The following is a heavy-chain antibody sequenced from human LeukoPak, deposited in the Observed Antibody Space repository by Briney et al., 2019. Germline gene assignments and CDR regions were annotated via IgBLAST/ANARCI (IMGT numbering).Heavy chain of an antibody. V-gene: IGHV3-74*01. CDR2: ISSDGSST. D-gene: IGHD3-22*01. Sequence: GGCLRLSRAAAGFTFSIFWVHWLRQPPTRAKVWVSRISSDGSSTNYADSVKGRFTISRDNAKNTLYLQMNNLRAEDTAVYYCARSEGHYDSSGYYWGQGTLVTVSS. CDR3: ARSEGHYDSSGYY. J-gene: IGHJ4*02. CDR1: GFTFSIFW.